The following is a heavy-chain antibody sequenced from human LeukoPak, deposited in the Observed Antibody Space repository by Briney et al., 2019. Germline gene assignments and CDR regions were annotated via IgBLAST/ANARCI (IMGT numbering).Heavy chain of an antibody. CDR2: IYYSGST. CDR3: ARESARYCSSTSCFYNWFDP. Sequence: SETLSLTCTVSGGSISSYYWSWIRQPPGKGLEWIGYIYYSGSTNYNPSLKSRVTISVDTSKNQFSLKLSSVTAADTAVYYCARESARYCSSTSCFYNWFDPWGQGTLVTVSS. V-gene: IGHV4-59*01. CDR1: GGSISSYY. J-gene: IGHJ5*02. D-gene: IGHD2-2*01.